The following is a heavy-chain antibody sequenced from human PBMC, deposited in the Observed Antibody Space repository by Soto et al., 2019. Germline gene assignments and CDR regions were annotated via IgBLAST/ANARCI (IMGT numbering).Heavy chain of an antibody. D-gene: IGHD3-16*01. CDR2: IYYSGST. Sequence: QVQLQESGPGLVKPSETLSLTCTVSGGSISSYYWSWIRQPPGKGLEWIGYIYYSGSTNYNPSLKSRVTISVDTSKNQFSLKLSSVTVADTAVYYCARRVGGNWYFDLWGRGTLVTVSS. CDR3: ARRVGGNWYFDL. V-gene: IGHV4-59*08. J-gene: IGHJ2*01. CDR1: GGSISSYY.